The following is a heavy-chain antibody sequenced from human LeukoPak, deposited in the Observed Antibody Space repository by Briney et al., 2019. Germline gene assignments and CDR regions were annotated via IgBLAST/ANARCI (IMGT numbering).Heavy chain of an antibody. CDR3: ARGGFDP. CDR1: GGSFSGYY. CDR2: INHSGST. V-gene: IGHV4-34*01. Sequence: SESLSLTCAVYGGSFSGYYWSWIHQPPGKGLEWIGEINHSGSTNYNPSLKSRVTISVDTSKNQFSLKLSSVTAADTAVYYCARGGFDPWGQGTLVTVSS. J-gene: IGHJ5*02.